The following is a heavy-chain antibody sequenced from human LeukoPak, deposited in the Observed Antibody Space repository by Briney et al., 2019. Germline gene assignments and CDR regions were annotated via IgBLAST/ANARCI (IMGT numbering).Heavy chain of an antibody. V-gene: IGHV4-59*08. CDR1: GGSVSSNY. Sequence: AETLSLTCAVSGGSVSSNYWAWLRQPPGKGPEWIGYIYYSGYAKYNPSFKSRVTMSVDTSKSQFSLQLTSVTAADTAVYYCARLVGPRYFDWLSHYNWFDPWGQGTLVTVSS. CDR2: IYYSGYA. D-gene: IGHD3-9*01. CDR3: ARLVGPRYFDWLSHYNWFDP. J-gene: IGHJ5*02.